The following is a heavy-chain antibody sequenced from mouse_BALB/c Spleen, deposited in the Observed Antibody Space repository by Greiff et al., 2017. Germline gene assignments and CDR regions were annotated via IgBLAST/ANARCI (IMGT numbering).Heavy chain of an antibody. CDR3: ARLWLRRGMDY. D-gene: IGHD2-2*01. J-gene: IGHJ4*01. Sequence: EVQGVESGGGLVKPGGSLKLSCAASGFTFSSYAMSWVRQSPEKRLEWVAEISSGGSYTYYPDTVTGRFTISRDNAKNTLYLEMSSLRSEDTAMYYCARLWLRRGMDYWGQGTSVTVSS. CDR1: GFTFSSYA. CDR2: ISSGGSYT. V-gene: IGHV5-9-4*01.